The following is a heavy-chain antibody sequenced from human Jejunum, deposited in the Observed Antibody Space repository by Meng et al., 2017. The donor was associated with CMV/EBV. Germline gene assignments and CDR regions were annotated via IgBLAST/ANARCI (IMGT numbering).Heavy chain of an antibody. CDR1: A. Sequence: AMTWVRQAPGKGLEWVSVINSGGSDTKYADSVKGRFTISRDNSKNTVYLQMNSLRAEDTAVYYCARWSQWYYDIYTGYNFYGMDVWGQGTKVTVSS. J-gene: IGHJ6*02. CDR2: INSGGSDT. CDR3: ARWSQWYYDIYTGYNFYGMDV. D-gene: IGHD3-9*01. V-gene: IGHV3-23*03.